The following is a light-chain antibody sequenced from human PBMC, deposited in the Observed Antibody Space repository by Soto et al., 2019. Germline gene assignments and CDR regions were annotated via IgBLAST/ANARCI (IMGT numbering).Light chain of an antibody. V-gene: IGLV2-23*01. Sequence: QSALTQPASVSGSPWQSITISCTGTGSDVGNYVFVSWYQQYPGKAPKLIIFGNSERPSGVSDRFSGSKSGNTASLTISGVQAEDEADYHCCSYATSSFVFGSGTKLTVL. CDR1: GSDVGNYVF. J-gene: IGLJ1*01. CDR2: GNS. CDR3: CSYATSSFV.